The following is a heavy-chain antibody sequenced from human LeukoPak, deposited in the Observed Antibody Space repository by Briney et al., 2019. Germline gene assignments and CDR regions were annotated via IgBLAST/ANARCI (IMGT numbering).Heavy chain of an antibody. CDR2: ISSSGSTI. D-gene: IGHD4-11*01. J-gene: IGHJ6*03. CDR3: ARGRMTTVTYYYYYYMDV. Sequence: PGGSLRLSCAASGFTFSDYYMSWIRQAPGKGLEWVSYISSSGSTIYYADSVKGRFTISRDNAKNSMYLQMNSLRAEDTAVYYCARGRMTTVTYYYYYYMDVWGKGTTVTVSS. CDR1: GFTFSDYY. V-gene: IGHV3-11*04.